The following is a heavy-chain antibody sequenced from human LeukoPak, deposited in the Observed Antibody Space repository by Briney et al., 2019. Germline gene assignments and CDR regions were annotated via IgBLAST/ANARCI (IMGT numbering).Heavy chain of an antibody. CDR2: IYSGGST. CDR3: ARDLGASYYYSMDV. J-gene: IGHJ6*02. D-gene: IGHD4-17*01. V-gene: IGHV3-53*01. Sequence: PGGSLRLSCAASGFTVSSNYMSWVRQAPGKGLQWVSIIYSGGSTYYADSVKGRLTISRDNSKNTLYLQMNSLRVEDTAVYYCARDLGASYYYSMDVWGQGATVTVSS. CDR1: GFTVSSNY.